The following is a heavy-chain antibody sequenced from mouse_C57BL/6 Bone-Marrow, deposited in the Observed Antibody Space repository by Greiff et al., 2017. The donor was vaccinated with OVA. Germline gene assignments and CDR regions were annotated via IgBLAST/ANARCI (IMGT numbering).Heavy chain of an antibody. Sequence: QVQLQQSGAELARPGASVKMSCKASGYTFTSYTMHWVKQRPGQGLEWIGYINPSSGYTKYNQKFKDKATFTADKSSSTAYMQLSSLTSEDSAVYYCARWGIYARDYWGQGTSVTVSS. CDR3: ARWGIYARDY. J-gene: IGHJ4*01. V-gene: IGHV1-4*01. CDR2: INPSSGYT. CDR1: GYTFTSYT.